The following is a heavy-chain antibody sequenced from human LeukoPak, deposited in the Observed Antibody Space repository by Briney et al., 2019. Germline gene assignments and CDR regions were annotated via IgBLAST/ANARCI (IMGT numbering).Heavy chain of an antibody. CDR3: ARLASYGTYYYYYYMDV. V-gene: IGHV4-38-2*02. J-gene: IGHJ6*03. D-gene: IGHD5-18*01. CDR2: INHSGST. CDR1: GYSISSGYF. Sequence: SETLSLTCTVSGYSISSGYFWGWMRQPPGKGLEWIGEINHSGSTNYNPSLKSRVTISVDTSKNQFSLKLSSVTAADTAVYYCARLASYGTYYYYYYMDVWGKGTTVTISS.